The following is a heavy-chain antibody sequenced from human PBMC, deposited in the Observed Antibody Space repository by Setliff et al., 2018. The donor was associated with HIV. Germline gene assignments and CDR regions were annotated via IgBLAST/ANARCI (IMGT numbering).Heavy chain of an antibody. Sequence: SVKVSCKASGGTFSNYGMSWVRQAPGQGLEWMGGIIPISGTANYAQKFQGRVTITTDESTSTAYMELSSLRSEDTAVYYCARGRYYYDTSGYLPPPYWGQGTLVTVSS. V-gene: IGHV1-69*05. CDR3: ARGRYYYDTSGYLPPPY. CDR2: IIPISGTA. CDR1: GGTFSNYG. J-gene: IGHJ4*02. D-gene: IGHD3-22*01.